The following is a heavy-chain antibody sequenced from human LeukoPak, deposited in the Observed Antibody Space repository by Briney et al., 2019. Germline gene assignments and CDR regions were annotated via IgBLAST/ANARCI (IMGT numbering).Heavy chain of an antibody. D-gene: IGHD3-10*01. CDR1: GGSISSSSYY. J-gene: IGHJ6*03. CDR2: IYYSGST. V-gene: IGHV4-39*01. CDR3: ARHSTLRYTLLRGVPGYMDG. Sequence: PSETLSLTCAVSGGSISSSSYYWGWIRQPPGKGLEWIGSIYYSGSTYYNPSLKSRVTISVDTSKTQFSLKLSSVTAADTAVYYCARHSTLRYTLLRGVPGYMDGWGKGTTVTISS.